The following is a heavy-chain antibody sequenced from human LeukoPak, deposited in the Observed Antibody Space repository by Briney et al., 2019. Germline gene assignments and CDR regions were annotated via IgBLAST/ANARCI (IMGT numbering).Heavy chain of an antibody. J-gene: IGHJ4*02. CDR2: ISSSSSYI. V-gene: IGHV3-21*01. D-gene: IGHD1-26*01. CDR1: GFTFSSYS. Sequence: GGSLRLSYAASGFTFSSYSMNWVRQAPGKWLEWVSSISSSSSYIYYADSVKGRFTISRDNAKNSLYLQMNSLRAEDTAVYYCARDPSSSGSYYDYWAREPWSPSPQ. CDR3: ARDPSSSGSYYDY.